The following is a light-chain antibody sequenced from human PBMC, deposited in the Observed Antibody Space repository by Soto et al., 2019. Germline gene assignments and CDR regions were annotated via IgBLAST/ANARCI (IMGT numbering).Light chain of an antibody. V-gene: IGKV3-20*01. CDR2: GAS. Sequence: EIVLTQSPGALSLSPGERATHSCRASQRITNNFLAWFQQKPGLAPRLLIHGASTRASGVPGRFSGGGSGTDFVLTISRLEPEDFAVYYCQQYGRSPFTFGQGTKLQIK. CDR1: QRITNNF. J-gene: IGKJ2*01. CDR3: QQYGRSPFT.